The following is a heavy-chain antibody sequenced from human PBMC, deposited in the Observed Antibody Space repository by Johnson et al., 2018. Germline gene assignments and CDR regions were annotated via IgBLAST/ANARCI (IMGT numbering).Heavy chain of an antibody. D-gene: IGHD2-2*01. CDR1: GFTFSSYW. CDR3: ATVVPAAIHIHDYYGMDV. V-gene: IGHV3-74*02. J-gene: IGHJ6*02. CDR2: INSDGSST. Sequence: VQLVQSGGGVVQPGRSLRLSCAASGFTFSSYWMHWVRQAPGKGLVWVSRINSDGSSTSYADSVQGRFTISRDNAKNTLYLQMISLRAEDTAGYYRATVVPAAIHIHDYYGMDVWGQGTTVTVSS.